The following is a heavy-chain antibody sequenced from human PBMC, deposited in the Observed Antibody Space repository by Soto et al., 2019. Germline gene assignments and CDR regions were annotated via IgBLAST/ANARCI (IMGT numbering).Heavy chain of an antibody. CDR2: TSATGSTT. V-gene: IGHV3-23*01. CDR1: GFTFSTHA. J-gene: IGHJ6*02. D-gene: IGHD3-10*01. CDR3: AKDRGVRGLQYYYYGMDV. Sequence: EVQVLESGGGLVQPGGSLRLSCAVSGFTFSTHAMSWVRQAPGKGLEWVSGTSATGSTTYYADSVKGQFTISRDNSKNTLYLQMNSLRAEDTAVYYCAKDRGVRGLQYYYYGMDVWGQGTTVTVSS.